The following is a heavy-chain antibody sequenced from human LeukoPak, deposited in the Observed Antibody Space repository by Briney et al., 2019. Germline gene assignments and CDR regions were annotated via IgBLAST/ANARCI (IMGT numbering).Heavy chain of an antibody. J-gene: IGHJ6*03. D-gene: IGHD2-21*02. CDR3: AKDRGVTTDYYYMDV. Sequence: GGPLRLSCAASGFTFSSYGMHWVRQAPGKGLEGVAFIRYDGSNKYYADSVKGRFTISRDNPKNTLYLQMDSLRAEDTAVYYCAKDRGVTTDYYYMDVWGKGTTVTVSS. V-gene: IGHV3-30*02. CDR2: IRYDGSNK. CDR1: GFTFSSYG.